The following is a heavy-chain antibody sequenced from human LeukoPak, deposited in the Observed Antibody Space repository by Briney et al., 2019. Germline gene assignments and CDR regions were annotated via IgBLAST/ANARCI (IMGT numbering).Heavy chain of an antibody. CDR2: IIPIFGTA. CDR3: ARDFSNYGLFDY. CDR1: GGTVSSYA. D-gene: IGHD4-11*01. V-gene: IGHV1-69*13. Sequence: GASVKVSCKASGGTVSSYAISWVRQAPGQGLEWMGGIIPIFGTANYAQKFQGRVTITADESTSTAYMELSSLRSEDTAVYYCARDFSNYGLFDYWGQGTLVTVSS. J-gene: IGHJ4*02.